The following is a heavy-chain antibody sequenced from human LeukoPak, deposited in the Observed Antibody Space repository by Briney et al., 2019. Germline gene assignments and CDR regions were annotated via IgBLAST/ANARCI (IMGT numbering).Heavy chain of an antibody. V-gene: IGHV1-46*01. CDR3: AGEVAATLFFDS. CDR1: GYTFTSYN. Sequence: ASVKVSCKASGYTFTSYNIHWMRQAPGQGLEWMGIITPSNGVTSYAWNFRGRITMTRDTSTSTVYMDLNSLKSDDTAVYYCAGEVAATLFFDSWGQGTLVTVSS. J-gene: IGHJ4*02. CDR2: ITPSNGVT. D-gene: IGHD2-15*01.